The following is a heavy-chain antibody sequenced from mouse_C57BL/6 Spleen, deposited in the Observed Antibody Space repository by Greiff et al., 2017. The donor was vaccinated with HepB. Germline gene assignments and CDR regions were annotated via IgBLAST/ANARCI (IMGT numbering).Heavy chain of an antibody. CDR1: GYTFTSYW. CDR3: ARAPNATGVNWDFDV. V-gene: IGHV1-72*01. J-gene: IGHJ1*03. Sequence: QVQLQQPGAELVKPGASVKLSCKASGYTFTSYWMHWVKQRPGRGLEWIGRIDPTSGGTKYNEKFKSKATLTVDKPSSTAYMQLSSLTSEDSAVYYCARAPNATGVNWDFDVWGKGTTVTVSS. D-gene: IGHD1-1*01. CDR2: IDPTSGGT.